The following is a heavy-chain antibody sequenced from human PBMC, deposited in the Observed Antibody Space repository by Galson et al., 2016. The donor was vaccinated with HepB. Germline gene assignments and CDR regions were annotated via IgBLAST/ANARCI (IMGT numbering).Heavy chain of an antibody. CDR3: ARGVGSLNY. Sequence: SETLSLTCTVSGGSVNNYYWTWIRQPPGKGLEWIGYIYYRGSTNYNASLRSRVTISIDTSKNQFSLKLNSLTAADTAVYYCARGVGSLNYWGQGTLVTVSS. CDR2: IYYRGST. D-gene: IGHD1-26*01. J-gene: IGHJ4*02. CDR1: GGSVNNYY. V-gene: IGHV4-59*02.